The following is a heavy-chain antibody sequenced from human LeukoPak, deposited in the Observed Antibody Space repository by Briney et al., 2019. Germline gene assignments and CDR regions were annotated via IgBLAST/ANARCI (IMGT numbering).Heavy chain of an antibody. J-gene: IGHJ4*02. D-gene: IGHD3-10*01. Sequence: PSETLSLTCTVSGGSMSTYNWSWIRQSPGKGLEWIGYIYYSGSTSYNPSLKSRLTISIDTSKTQFYLKLSSVTAADTAVYYCARVVYSGSWGYFDYWGQGILVTVSS. CDR1: GGSMSTYN. CDR2: IYYSGST. CDR3: ARVVYSGSWGYFDY. V-gene: IGHV4-59*01.